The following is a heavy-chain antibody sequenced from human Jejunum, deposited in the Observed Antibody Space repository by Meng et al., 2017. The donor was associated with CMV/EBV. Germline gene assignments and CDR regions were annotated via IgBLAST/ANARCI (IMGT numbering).Heavy chain of an antibody. CDR2: IDWNGGTT. V-gene: IGHV3-20*03. J-gene: IGHJ6*02. CDR1: GFTFGAYA. CDR3: ARDFSYYSLDV. D-gene: IGHD2/OR15-2a*01. Sequence: AASGFTFGAYAMTWVRQAPGKGLEWVSGIDWNGGTTAYADSVKGRFTISRDNAKNSLYLHMISLRAEDTALYYCARDFSYYSLDVWGQGTTVTVSS.